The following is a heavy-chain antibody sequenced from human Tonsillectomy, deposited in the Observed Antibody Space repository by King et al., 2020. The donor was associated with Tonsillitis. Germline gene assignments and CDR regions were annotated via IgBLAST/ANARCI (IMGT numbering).Heavy chain of an antibody. J-gene: IGHJ6*02. CDR2: ISGSGGST. D-gene: IGHD2-2*01. CDR3: AGASQLPITQYYYCGMDV. V-gene: IGHV3-23*04. Sequence: VQLVESGGGLVQPGESLRLSCAASGFTFSNYAMSWVRQAPGKGLEWVSAISGSGGSTYYADSVKGRFTISRDNSKNTLYLQMNSLRAEDTAVYYCAGASQLPITQYYYCGMDVWGQGTTVTVSS. CDR1: GFTFSNYA.